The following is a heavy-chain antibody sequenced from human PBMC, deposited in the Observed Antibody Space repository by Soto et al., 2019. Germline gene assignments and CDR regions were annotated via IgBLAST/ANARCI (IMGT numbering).Heavy chain of an antibody. CDR3: ARVRTSWYPRYYYYGMDV. CDR2: IYYSGST. D-gene: IGHD6-13*01. V-gene: IGHV4-61*01. CDR1: GGSVSSGSYY. J-gene: IGHJ6*02. Sequence: QVQLQELGPGLVKPSETLSLTCTVSGGSVSSGSYYWSWIRQPPGKGLEWIGYIYYSGSTNYNPSLKSRVTISVDSSKNEFSLKLSSVTAADTAVYYCARVRTSWYPRYYYYGMDVWGQGTTVTVSS.